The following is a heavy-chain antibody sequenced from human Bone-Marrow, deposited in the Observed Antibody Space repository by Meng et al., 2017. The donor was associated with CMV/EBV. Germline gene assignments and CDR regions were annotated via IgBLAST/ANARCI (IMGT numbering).Heavy chain of an antibody. Sequence: SETLSLTCAVYGGSFSGYYWSWIRQPPGKGLEWIGEINHSGSTNYNPSLKSRVTISVDTSKNQFSLKLSSVTAADTAVYYCARAHAYVWGSYRTNYFDYWGQGTLVTVSS. CDR1: GGSFSGYY. D-gene: IGHD3-16*02. CDR3: ARAHAYVWGSYRTNYFDY. V-gene: IGHV4-34*01. J-gene: IGHJ4*02. CDR2: INHSGST.